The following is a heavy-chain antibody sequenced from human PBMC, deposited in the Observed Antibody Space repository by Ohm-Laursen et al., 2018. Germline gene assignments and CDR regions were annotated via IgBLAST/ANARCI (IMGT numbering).Heavy chain of an antibody. CDR2: INSDGSST. CDR3: ARDSSYSSGWGYYYYGMDV. Sequence: SLRLSCAASGFTFSSYWMHWVRQAPGKGLVWVSRINSDGSSTSYADSVKGRFTISRDNAKNTLYLQMNSLRAEDTAVYYCARDSSYSSGWGYYYYGMDVWGQGTTVTVSS. J-gene: IGHJ6*02. V-gene: IGHV3-74*01. CDR1: GFTFSSYW. D-gene: IGHD6-19*01.